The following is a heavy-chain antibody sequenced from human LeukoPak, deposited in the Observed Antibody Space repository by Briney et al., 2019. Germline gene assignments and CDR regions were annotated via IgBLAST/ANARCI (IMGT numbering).Heavy chain of an antibody. V-gene: IGHV4-38-2*02. Sequence: KPSGTLSLTCTVSGYSISSGYYWGWIRQPPGKGLEWIGSIYHSGSTYYNPSLKSRVTISVDTSKNQFSLKLSSVTAADTAVYYCASSSSTSCYTSRCAFDIWGQGTMVTVSS. D-gene: IGHD2-2*02. CDR1: GYSISSGYY. CDR3: ASSSSTSCYTSRCAFDI. CDR2: IYHSGST. J-gene: IGHJ3*02.